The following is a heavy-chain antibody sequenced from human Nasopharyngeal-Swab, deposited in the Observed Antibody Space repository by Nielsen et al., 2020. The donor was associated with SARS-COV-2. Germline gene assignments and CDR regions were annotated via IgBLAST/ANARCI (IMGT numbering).Heavy chain of an antibody. Sequence: SETLSLTCAVYGGCFSGYYWSWIRQPPGKGLEWIGEINHSGSTNYNPSLKSRVTISVDTSKNQFSLKLSSVTAADTAVYYCARATPEYDILTGYLGWGQGTLVTVSS. J-gene: IGHJ4*02. CDR3: ARATPEYDILTGYLG. V-gene: IGHV4-34*01. D-gene: IGHD3-9*01. CDR1: GGCFSGYY. CDR2: INHSGST.